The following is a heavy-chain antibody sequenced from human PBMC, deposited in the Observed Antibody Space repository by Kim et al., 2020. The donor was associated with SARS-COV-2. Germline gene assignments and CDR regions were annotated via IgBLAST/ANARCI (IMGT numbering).Heavy chain of an antibody. J-gene: IGHJ5*02. CDR2: IYYSGST. Sequence: SETLSLTCTVSGGSISSYYWSWIRQPPGKGLEWIGYIYYSGSTNYNPSLKSRVTISVDTSKNQFSLKLSSVTAADTAVYYCARDLDYYGSGRLDPWGQGTLVTVSS. D-gene: IGHD3-10*01. CDR1: GGSISSYY. V-gene: IGHV4-59*01. CDR3: ARDLDYYGSGRLDP.